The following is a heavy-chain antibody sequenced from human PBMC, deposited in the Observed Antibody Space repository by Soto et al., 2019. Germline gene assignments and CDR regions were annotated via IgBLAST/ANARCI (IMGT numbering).Heavy chain of an antibody. V-gene: IGHV1-69*01. J-gene: IGHJ6*02. Sequence: QVQLVQSGAEVKKPGSSVKVSCKASGGTFSSYAISWLRQAPGQRLEWMGGIIPIFGRANYAQKFQGRVTITADESTGTAYMELSRLRSEDTAVYYGARDCDNFLDNWYYYYYYGMEVWGQGTTVTVSS. CDR2: IIPIFGRA. CDR3: ARDCDNFLDNWYYYYYYGMEV. D-gene: IGHD1-20*01. CDR1: GGTFSSYA.